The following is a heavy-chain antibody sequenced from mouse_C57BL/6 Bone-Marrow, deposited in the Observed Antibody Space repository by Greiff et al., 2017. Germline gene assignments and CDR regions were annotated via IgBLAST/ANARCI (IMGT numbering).Heavy chain of an antibody. CDR2: ISSGSSTI. J-gene: IGHJ3*01. Sequence: DVHLVESGGGLVKPGGSLKLSCAASGFTFSDYGMHWVRQAPEKGLEWVAYISSGSSTIYYADTVKGRFTISRDNAKNTLFLQMTSLRSEDTAMYYCARGDCGSSPFAYWGQGTLVTVSA. V-gene: IGHV5-17*01. D-gene: IGHD1-1*01. CDR1: GFTFSDYG. CDR3: ARGDCGSSPFAY.